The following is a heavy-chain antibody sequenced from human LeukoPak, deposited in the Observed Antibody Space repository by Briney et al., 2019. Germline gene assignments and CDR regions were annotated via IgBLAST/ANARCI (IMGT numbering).Heavy chain of an antibody. CDR2: ISGSGGNT. CDR1: GFTFSRYA. V-gene: IGHV3-23*01. J-gene: IGHJ4*02. D-gene: IGHD6-25*01. Sequence: GGSLRLSCAASGFTFSRYAMNWVRQAPGKELEWVSSISGSGGNTYYADSVKGRFTISRDNSKNTLYLQMNSLRAEDTAIYYCAKALSERPFDFWGQGTLVTVSS. CDR3: AKALSERPFDF.